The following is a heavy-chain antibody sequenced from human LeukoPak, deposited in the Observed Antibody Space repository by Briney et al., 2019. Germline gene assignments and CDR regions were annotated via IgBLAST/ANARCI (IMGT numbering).Heavy chain of an antibody. CDR3: ARDRVPQHSYGDNFDY. J-gene: IGHJ4*02. V-gene: IGHV3-48*02. D-gene: IGHD5-18*01. Sequence: QSGGSLRLSCAASGFTFSSYSMNWVPQAPGKGGEWVSYISSSSSTIYYADSVKGRFTISRDTAKNSLYLQMNSLRDEDTAVYDCARDRVPQHSYGDNFDYWGQGTLVTVSS. CDR2: ISSSSSTI. CDR1: GFTFSSYS.